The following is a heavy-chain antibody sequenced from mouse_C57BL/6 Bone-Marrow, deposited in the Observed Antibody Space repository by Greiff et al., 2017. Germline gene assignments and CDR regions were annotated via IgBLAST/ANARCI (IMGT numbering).Heavy chain of an antibody. CDR1: GYTFTDYY. D-gene: IGHD2-4*01. CDR2: INPNNGGT. V-gene: IGHV1-26*01. Sequence: VQLQQSGPELVKPGASVKISCKASGYTFTDYYMNWVKQSHGKSLEWIGDINPNNGGTSYNQKFKGKATLTVDKSSSTAYMALRSLTSEDSAVYYCARIQGDYDDWFAYWGRGTLVTVSA. J-gene: IGHJ3*01. CDR3: ARIQGDYDDWFAY.